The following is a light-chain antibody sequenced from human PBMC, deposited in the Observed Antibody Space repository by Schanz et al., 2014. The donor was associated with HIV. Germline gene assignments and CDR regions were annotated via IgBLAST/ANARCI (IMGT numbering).Light chain of an antibody. CDR2: DVS. V-gene: IGLV2-11*01. J-gene: IGLJ2*01. CDR3: SSYTSSSTPYVV. CDR1: SSDVGGYNY. Sequence: QSVLTQPRSVSGSPGQSVTISCTGTSSDVGGYNYVSWYQQHPGKAPKLMIYDVSKRPSGVPDRFSGSKSGNTASLTISGLQAEDEADYYCSSYTSSSTPYVVFGGGTKLTVL.